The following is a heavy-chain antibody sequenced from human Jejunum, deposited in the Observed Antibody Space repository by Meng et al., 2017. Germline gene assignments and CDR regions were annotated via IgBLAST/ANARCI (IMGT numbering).Heavy chain of an antibody. CDR3: ARVYSSGWYDWVVDY. CDR2: INSAGTII. J-gene: IGHJ4*02. V-gene: IGHV3-74*03. D-gene: IGHD6-19*01. CDR1: GFTFSSYW. Sequence: GESLKISCAASGFTFSSYWMHWVRQAPGKGLVWVSLINSAGTIIKYADSVKGRFTISRDDAKNTLNLQMNSLRAEDTGIYYCARVYSSGWYDWVVDYWGQGTLVTVSS.